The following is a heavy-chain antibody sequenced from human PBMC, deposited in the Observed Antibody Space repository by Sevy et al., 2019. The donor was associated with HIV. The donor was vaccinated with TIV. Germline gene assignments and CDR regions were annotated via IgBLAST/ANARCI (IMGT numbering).Heavy chain of an antibody. Sequence: GSLRLSCAISGFTVNDKYIIWVRQAPGKGLEWVSVFFSGGSTYYADSAKGRFTISRDNSKNTVYLQMNSVRAEDTAVYYCVSLFLSYRSGWSYFDYWGQGTLVTVSS. CDR2: FFSGGST. CDR1: GFTVNDKY. D-gene: IGHD6-19*01. CDR3: VSLFLSYRSGWSYFDY. J-gene: IGHJ4*02. V-gene: IGHV3-66*02.